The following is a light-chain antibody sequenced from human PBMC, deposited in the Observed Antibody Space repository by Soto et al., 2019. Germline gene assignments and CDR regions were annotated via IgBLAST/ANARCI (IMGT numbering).Light chain of an antibody. CDR3: QQGYTSPRT. CDR1: QSIADY. Sequence: DIQMTQSPSSLSASVGDSVTITCRASQSIADYLNWYQQRPGKAPTLLIYVASSLQNAVPSRFSGHGSGTEFTLTINNLQPEDFATYFCQQGYTSPRTFGKGTRVEIK. J-gene: IGKJ1*01. V-gene: IGKV1-39*01. CDR2: VAS.